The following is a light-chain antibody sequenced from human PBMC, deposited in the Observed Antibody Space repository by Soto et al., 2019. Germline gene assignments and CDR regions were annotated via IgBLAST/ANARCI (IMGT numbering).Light chain of an antibody. CDR1: SSNIGSNT. J-gene: IGLJ2*01. Sequence: QSVLTQPPSASGTPGQRVTISCSGSSSNIGSNTVNWYQQVPGTAPKLLIYSDSQRPSGVPDRFSGSKSGTSASLAISGLQSDDEADYYCAAWDDSLSVVFGGGTKLTVL. CDR2: SDS. CDR3: AAWDDSLSVV. V-gene: IGLV1-44*01.